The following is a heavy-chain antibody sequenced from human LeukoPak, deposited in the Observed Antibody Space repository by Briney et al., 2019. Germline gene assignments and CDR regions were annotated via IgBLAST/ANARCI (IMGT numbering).Heavy chain of an antibody. CDR1: GYTFTSYY. Sequence: GASVKVSYKASGYTFTSYYMHWVRQAPGQGLEWVGIINPSGDPTTYAQKFQGRVTMTSDMSTSTVYMELSSLRSEDTAVYYCARSSGYYSSLFYMHVWGKGTTVTVSS. V-gene: IGHV1-46*01. D-gene: IGHD3-22*01. CDR2: INPSGDPT. CDR3: ARSSGYYSSLFYMHV. J-gene: IGHJ6*03.